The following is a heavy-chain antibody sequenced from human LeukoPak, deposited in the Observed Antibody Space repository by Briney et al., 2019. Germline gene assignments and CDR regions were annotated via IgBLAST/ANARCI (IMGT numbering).Heavy chain of an antibody. CDR1: GFTFSSYG. D-gene: IGHD3-22*01. CDR3: AKSGPFWDYDSSGYYFPQFDT. J-gene: IGHJ4*02. CDR2: ISYDGSNK. Sequence: GGSLRLSCAASGFTFSSYGMHWVRQAPGKGLEWVAVISYDGSNKYYAGSGKVRFTISRDNSKNTLYLQMNSLRAEDTAVYYCAKSGPFWDYDSSGYYFPQFDTWGQGNLVTVSS. V-gene: IGHV3-30*18.